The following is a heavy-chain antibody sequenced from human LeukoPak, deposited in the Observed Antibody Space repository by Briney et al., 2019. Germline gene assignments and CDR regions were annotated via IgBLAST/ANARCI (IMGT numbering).Heavy chain of an antibody. CDR1: GYTFPVCY. CDR2: INPASGAT. J-gene: IGHJ4*02. V-gene: IGHV1-2*02. D-gene: IGHD3-3*01. CDR3: ARDSNLGWSLDY. Sequence: EASVKASCRASGYTFPVCYIHWVRQAPGQGLEWMGWINPASGATNYAQNFQGRVAMTRDTSITTAYMELSRLRSDDTAVYFCARDSNLGWSLDYWGQGTLVTVSS.